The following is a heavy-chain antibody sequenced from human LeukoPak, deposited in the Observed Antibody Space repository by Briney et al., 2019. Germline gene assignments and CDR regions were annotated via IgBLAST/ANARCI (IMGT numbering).Heavy chain of an antibody. V-gene: IGHV3-43*02. Sequence: GGSLRLSCAASGFTLDDYAIHWVRHAPGKGREWVSLISGDGGSTYYADSVKGRFTISRDNSKNSLYLQMNSLRTEDTALYYCAKDGDYYGMDVWGQGTTVTVSS. J-gene: IGHJ6*02. CDR2: ISGDGGST. D-gene: IGHD3-10*01. CDR1: GFTLDDYA. CDR3: AKDGDYYGMDV.